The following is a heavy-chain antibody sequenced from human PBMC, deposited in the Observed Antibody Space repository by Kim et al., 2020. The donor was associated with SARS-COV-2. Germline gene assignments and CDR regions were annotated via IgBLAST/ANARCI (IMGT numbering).Heavy chain of an antibody. V-gene: IGHV4-39*01. Sequence: SETLSLTCSVSGGSISSSDYYWGWIRQPPGKGLEWIATIYYSGSTYYNPSLKGRVTVSVDTSKKQFSLRLSSVTAADAAVYYCARHLRNWYFDLWGRGTL. CDR3: ARHLRNWYFDL. CDR1: GGSISSSDYY. CDR2: IYYSGST. J-gene: IGHJ2*01.